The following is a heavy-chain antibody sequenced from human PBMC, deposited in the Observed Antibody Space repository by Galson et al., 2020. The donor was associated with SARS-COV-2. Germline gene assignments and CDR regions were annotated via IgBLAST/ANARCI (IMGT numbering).Heavy chain of an antibody. V-gene: IGHV3-7*01. D-gene: IGHD6-19*01. J-gene: IGHJ4*02. CDR2: IKQDGSEK. Sequence: GGSLRLSCAASGFTFSSYWMSWVRQAPGKGLEWVANIKQDGSEKYYVDSVKGRFTISRDNAKNSLYLQMNSLRAEDTAVYYCARTQIGIAVAGDLDYWGQGTLVTVAS. CDR3: ARTQIGIAVAGDLDY. CDR1: GFTFSSYW.